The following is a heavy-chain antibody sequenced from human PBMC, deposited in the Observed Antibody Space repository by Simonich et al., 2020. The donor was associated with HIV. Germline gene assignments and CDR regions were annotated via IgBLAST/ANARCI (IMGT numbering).Heavy chain of an antibody. D-gene: IGHD6-13*01. CDR1: GGSFSGYY. CDR2: INHSGST. CDR3: ARLTAGGLGEYFQH. Sequence: QVQLQQWGAGLLKPSETLSLTCAVYGGSFSGYYWSWIRQPPGKGLEWIGEINHSGSTNYNPSLKSRVTISVDTSKNQFSLKRSSVTAADTAVYYCARLTAGGLGEYFQHWGQRTLVTVSS. J-gene: IGHJ1*01. V-gene: IGHV4-34*01.